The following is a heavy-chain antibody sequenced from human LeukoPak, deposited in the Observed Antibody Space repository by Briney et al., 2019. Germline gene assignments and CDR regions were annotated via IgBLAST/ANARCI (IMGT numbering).Heavy chain of an antibody. CDR2: ISSSSSNI. Sequence: GGSLRLSCAASGFTFSRYIMNWVRQAPGKGLEWVSSISSSSSNIYYADSVKGRFTISRDNAQNSVYLQMDSLRAEDTAVYYCARDREYGSAPDALDICGQGTMVTVSS. J-gene: IGHJ3*02. CDR1: GFTFSRYI. CDR3: ARDREYGSAPDALDI. V-gene: IGHV3-21*01. D-gene: IGHD3-10*01.